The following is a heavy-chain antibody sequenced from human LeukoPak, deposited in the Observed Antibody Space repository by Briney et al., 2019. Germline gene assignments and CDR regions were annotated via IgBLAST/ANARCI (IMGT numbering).Heavy chain of an antibody. D-gene: IGHD1-20*01. CDR3: ARGTNWSPLDFDY. CDR2: ISSDSSSFK. V-gene: IGHV3-21*04. J-gene: IGHJ4*02. CDR1: GFTFRSYH. Sequence: GGSLRLSCAASGFTFRSYHFHWVRQAPGKGLEWVSSISSDSSSFKYYAHSVQGRFTISRDNARNSMYLQMNSLRAEDTAVYYCARGTNWSPLDFDYWGQGSLVTVSS.